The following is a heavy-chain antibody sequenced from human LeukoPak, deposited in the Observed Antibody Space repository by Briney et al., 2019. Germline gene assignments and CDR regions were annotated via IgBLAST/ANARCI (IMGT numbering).Heavy chain of an antibody. Sequence: GGSLRLSCAASGFIFSAYGMHWVRQAPGKGLEWLAVIWYDGSSKYYSDSVKGRFTISRDNSKNTLYMQMNNLRVEDTAVYFCARDSRYTGNYLDAFDIWGQGTLVTVSS. D-gene: IGHD1-1*01. V-gene: IGHV3-33*01. CDR1: GFIFSAYG. CDR2: IWYDGSSK. CDR3: ARDSRYTGNYLDAFDI. J-gene: IGHJ3*02.